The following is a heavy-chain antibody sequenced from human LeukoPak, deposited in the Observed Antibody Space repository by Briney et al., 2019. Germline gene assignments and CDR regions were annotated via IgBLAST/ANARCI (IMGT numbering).Heavy chain of an antibody. CDR3: ARGFLATY. Sequence: SGTLSLTCAVYGGSFSGYYWSWIRQPPGKGLEWIGEINHSGSTNYNPSLKSRVTISVDTSKNQFSLKLSSVTAADTAVYYCARGFLATYWGQGTLVTVSS. CDR2: INHSGST. J-gene: IGHJ4*02. CDR1: GGSFSGYY. V-gene: IGHV4-34*01. D-gene: IGHD5-12*01.